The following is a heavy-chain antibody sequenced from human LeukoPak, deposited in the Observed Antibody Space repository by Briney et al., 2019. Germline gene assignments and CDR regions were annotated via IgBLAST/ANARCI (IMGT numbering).Heavy chain of an antibody. CDR1: GDSFTSVTDY. CDR2: GDYSGGT. D-gene: IGHD3-10*01. Sequence: SETLSLTCTVSGDSFTSVTDYWAWIRQPPGKGLEWIASGDYSGGTYYNPSLESRVAISADMSKNQISLKLSSVTAADTAVYYCARGGSGGYYNNWFDPWGQGTLVTVSS. V-gene: IGHV4-39*07. J-gene: IGHJ5*02. CDR3: ARGGSGGYYNNWFDP.